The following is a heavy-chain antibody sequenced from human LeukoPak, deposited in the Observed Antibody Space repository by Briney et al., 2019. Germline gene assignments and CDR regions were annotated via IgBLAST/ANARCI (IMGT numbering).Heavy chain of an antibody. V-gene: IGHV1-8*02. Sequence: GASVKVSCKASGYTFTGYYMHWVRQATGQGLEWMGWMNPNSGNTGYAQKFQGRVTMTRNISISTAYMELSSLRSEDTAVYYCARRIAASWCYYYYYGMDVWGQGTTVTVSS. CDR2: MNPNSGNT. D-gene: IGHD6-6*01. CDR1: GYTFTGYY. J-gene: IGHJ6*02. CDR3: ARRIAASWCYYYYYGMDV.